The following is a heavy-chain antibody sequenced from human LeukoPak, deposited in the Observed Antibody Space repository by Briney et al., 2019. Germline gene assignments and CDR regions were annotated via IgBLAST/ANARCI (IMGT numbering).Heavy chain of an antibody. D-gene: IGHD1-26*01. J-gene: IGHJ2*01. CDR2: IYYSGST. CDR1: GGSISSYY. Sequence: SETLSLTCTVSGGSISSYYWSWIRQPPGKGLEWIGYIYYSGSTNYNPSLKSRVTISVDTSKDQFSLKLSSVTAADTAVYYCARHSWELLWYIDLWGRGTLVTVSS. V-gene: IGHV4-59*01. CDR3: ARHSWELLWYIDL.